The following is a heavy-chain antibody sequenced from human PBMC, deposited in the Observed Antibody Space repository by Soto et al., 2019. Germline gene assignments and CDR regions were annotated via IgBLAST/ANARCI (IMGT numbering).Heavy chain of an antibody. Sequence: QVTLKESGPVLVKPTETLTLTCTVSGFSLSNARMGVSWIRQPPGQALEWLAHIFSNDEKSYSTSLKSRLTIAKDTSKSQGVLTMTNMDPVDTATYYGARILGYSGYDSWGQGTLVTVSS. J-gene: IGHJ4*02. V-gene: IGHV2-26*01. CDR1: GFSLSNARMG. D-gene: IGHD5-12*01. CDR2: IFSNDEK. CDR3: ARILGYSGYDS.